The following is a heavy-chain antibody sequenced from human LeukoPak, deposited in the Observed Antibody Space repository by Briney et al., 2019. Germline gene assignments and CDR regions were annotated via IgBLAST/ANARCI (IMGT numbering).Heavy chain of an antibody. V-gene: IGHV4-59*01. CDR1: GGPIRSYY. CDR2: IHYSEST. J-gene: IGHJ6*02. D-gene: IGHD6-13*01. CDR3: ARVSAAGMEFHYGMDV. Sequence: SETLSLTCTVSGGPIRSYYWSWMRQPPGKGLEWIGNIHYSESTNFNPSLKSRVAIAVDTSKNQFSLSMRSVTAADTAVYYCARVSAAGMEFHYGMDVWGQGTTVIVSS.